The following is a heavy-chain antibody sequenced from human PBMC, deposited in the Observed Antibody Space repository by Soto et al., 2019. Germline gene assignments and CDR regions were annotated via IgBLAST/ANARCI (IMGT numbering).Heavy chain of an antibody. D-gene: IGHD2-15*01. J-gene: IGHJ3*02. CDR2: IYYSGST. V-gene: IGHV4-39*01. Sequence: SETLFLTCTVSGGSISSSSYYWGWILQPPGKGLEWIGSIYYSGSTYYNPSLKSRVTLSVDTSKNQFSLKLSSVTAADTAVYYCARVGFRSELLLFSGDAFDIWGQGTMVTVSS. CDR3: ARVGFRSELLLFSGDAFDI. CDR1: GGSISSSSYY.